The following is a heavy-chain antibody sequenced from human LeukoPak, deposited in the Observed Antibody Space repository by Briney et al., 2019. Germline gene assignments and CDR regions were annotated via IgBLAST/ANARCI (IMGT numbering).Heavy chain of an antibody. CDR3: ARDTHSRYGGNENDY. CDR1: GFTFSSYS. Sequence: GGSLRLSCAASGFTFSSYSMNWVRQAPGKGLEWVSSISSSSSYIYYEDSVKGRFTISRDNAKNSLYLQMNSLRAEDTAVYYCARDTHSRYGGNENDYWGQGTLVTVSS. D-gene: IGHD4-23*01. V-gene: IGHV3-21*01. CDR2: ISSSSSYI. J-gene: IGHJ4*02.